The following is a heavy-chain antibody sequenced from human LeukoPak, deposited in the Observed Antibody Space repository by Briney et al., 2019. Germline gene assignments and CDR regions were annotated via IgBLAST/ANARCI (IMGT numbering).Heavy chain of an antibody. CDR2: ISWNSGSI. V-gene: IGHV3-9*01. J-gene: IGHJ2*01. CDR3: AKVPDYGDWYFDL. D-gene: IGHD4-17*01. Sequence: GGSLRLSCAASGFTFDDYAMDWVRQAPGKGLEWVSGISWNSGSIGYADSVKGRFTISRDNAKNSLYLQMNSLRAEDTALYYCAKVPDYGDWYFDLWGRGTLVTVSS. CDR1: GFTFDDYA.